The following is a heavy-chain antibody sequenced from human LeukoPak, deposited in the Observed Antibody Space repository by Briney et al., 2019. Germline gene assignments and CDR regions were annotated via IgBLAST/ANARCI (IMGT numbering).Heavy chain of an antibody. D-gene: IGHD2-15*01. J-gene: IGHJ4*02. V-gene: IGHV3-21*01. Sequence: GGSLRLSCAASGFTFSSYSMNWVRQAPGKGLEWVSSISSSSSYIYYADSVKGRFTISRDNAKNSLYLQMNSLGVEDTAVYYCARAGGRYCGGGSCYDIDYWGQGTLVSVSS. CDR3: ARAGGRYCGGGSCYDIDY. CDR1: GFTFSSYS. CDR2: ISSSSSYI.